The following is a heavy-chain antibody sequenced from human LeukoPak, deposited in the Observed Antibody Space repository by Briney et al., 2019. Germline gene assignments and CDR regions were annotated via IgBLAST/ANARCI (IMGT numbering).Heavy chain of an antibody. CDR1: GGTFSSYA. J-gene: IGHJ3*02. D-gene: IGHD3-22*01. CDR2: ISACNGNT. CDR3: ARDFDSRGYYYVRNAFDI. V-gene: IGHV1-18*01. Sequence: ASVKVSCKASGGTFSSYAISWVRQAPGQGLEWMGWISACNGNTNYAQKLQGRVTMTTDTSTSTAYMELRSLRSDDTAVYYCARDFDSRGYYYVRNAFDIWGQGTMVTVSS.